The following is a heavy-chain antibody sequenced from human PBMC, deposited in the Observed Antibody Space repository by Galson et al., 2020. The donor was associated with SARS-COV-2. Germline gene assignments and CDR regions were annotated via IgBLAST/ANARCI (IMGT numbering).Heavy chain of an antibody. CDR2: FYDMGSP. V-gene: IGHV4-30-2*01. CDR3: ARVSGGSSGYYYIDNWFDP. D-gene: IGHD3-22*01. J-gene: IGHJ5*02. CDR1: GGSIRSGDGYS. Sequence: SETLSLSCSVSGGSIRSGDGYSWSWIRQPPGRGREWIGHFYDMGSPNSPPSLRGRVTISVDRAQNQFSLTVNFVTAADTAVYYCARVSGGSSGYYYIDNWFDPWGQGILVTVSS.